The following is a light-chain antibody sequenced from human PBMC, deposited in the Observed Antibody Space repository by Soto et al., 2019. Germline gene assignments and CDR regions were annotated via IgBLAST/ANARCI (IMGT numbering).Light chain of an antibody. CDR2: EVS. CDR3: SSYAGGTYV. J-gene: IGLJ1*01. V-gene: IGLV2-8*01. Sequence: QSVLTQPPSASGSPGQSVTISCTGTSSDVGGYNYVAWYQQHPGKAPKLLIYEVSKRPSGVPDRFSGSRSGNTASLTVSGLQAEDEADYYCSSYAGGTYVFGTGTKLTVL. CDR1: SSDVGGYNY.